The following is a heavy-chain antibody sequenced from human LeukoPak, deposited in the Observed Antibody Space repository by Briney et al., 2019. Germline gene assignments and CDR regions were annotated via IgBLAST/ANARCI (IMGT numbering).Heavy chain of an antibody. CDR3: ASSYGGNTNLDY. V-gene: IGHV3-21*01. CDR1: GFTFSNYY. D-gene: IGHD4-23*01. Sequence: GGSLRLSCAASGFTFSNYYMNWVRQAPGKGLEWVSSISGSSSYIYYADSVKGRFTISRDNAKNSLYLQMNSLRAEDTAVYHCASSYGGNTNLDYWGQGTLVTVSS. CDR2: ISGSSSYI. J-gene: IGHJ4*02.